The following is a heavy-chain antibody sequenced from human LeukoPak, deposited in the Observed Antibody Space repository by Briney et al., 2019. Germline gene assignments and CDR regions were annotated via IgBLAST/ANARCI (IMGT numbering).Heavy chain of an antibody. CDR1: GGSISSSSYY. D-gene: IGHD3-10*01. CDR2: IYYSGST. Sequence: SETLSLTCTVSGGSISSSSYYWGWIRQPPGKGLEWIGSIYYSGSTNYNPSLKSRVTISVDTSKNQFSLKLSSVTAADTAVYYCARVLSIGFGDPNWFDPWGQGTLVTVSS. CDR3: ARVLSIGFGDPNWFDP. V-gene: IGHV4-39*07. J-gene: IGHJ5*02.